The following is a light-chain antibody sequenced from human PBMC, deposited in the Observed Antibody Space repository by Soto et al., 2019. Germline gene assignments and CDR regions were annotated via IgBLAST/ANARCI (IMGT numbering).Light chain of an antibody. CDR1: QSIGDY. J-gene: IGKJ2*01. CDR2: GAS. CDR3: QQSYSAPYT. Sequence: DIQMTQSASSLPAAVGDRVTITCRASQSIGDYLNWYQHKPGKAPNLLMYGASSLRSGVPSRFSGSGSGTDFTLTISSLQPEDFATYYCQQSYSAPYTFGQGTKVEIK. V-gene: IGKV1-39*01.